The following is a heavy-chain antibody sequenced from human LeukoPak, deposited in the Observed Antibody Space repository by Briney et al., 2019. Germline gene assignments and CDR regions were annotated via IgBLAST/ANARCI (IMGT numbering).Heavy chain of an antibody. CDR1: GFTFSSYE. CDR2: ISSSGFTM. D-gene: IGHD1-1*01. Sequence: GGSLRLSCVASGFTFSSYEMNWVRQAPGKGLEWVSYISSSGFTMYYADSVEGRFTISRDNARNSLYLQMNSLRAEDTAVYYCARQSSIWNDGTNTDFNSWGQGTLVTVSS. J-gene: IGHJ4*02. V-gene: IGHV3-48*03. CDR3: ARQSSIWNDGTNTDFNS.